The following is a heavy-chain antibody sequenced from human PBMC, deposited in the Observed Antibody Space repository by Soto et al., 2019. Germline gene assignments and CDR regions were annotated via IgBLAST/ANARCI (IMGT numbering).Heavy chain of an antibody. J-gene: IGHJ5*01. V-gene: IGHV4-31*03. D-gene: IGHD3-3*01. CDR2: VYHSGST. Sequence: SENLSLTCNVSGDSITSGGYYWSWIRQQPGKGLEWIGYVYHSGSTYYNPSLKSRITMSLDTSKNQFSLKLSSVTVADTAVYYCARQITIIILFGVVIPYAGPFDFWGQGTLVIVSS. CDR1: GDSITSGGYY. CDR3: ARQITIIILFGVVIPYAGPFDF.